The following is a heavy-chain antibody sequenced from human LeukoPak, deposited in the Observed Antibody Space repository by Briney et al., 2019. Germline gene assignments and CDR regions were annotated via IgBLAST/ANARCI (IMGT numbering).Heavy chain of an antibody. CDR3: ARWDCSSTSCYWNWFGP. CDR2: IYYSGST. J-gene: IGHJ5*02. D-gene: IGHD2-2*01. CDR1: GGSISSYY. Sequence: SETLSLTCTVSGGSISSYYWSRIRQPPGKGLEWIGYIYYSGSTNYNPSLKSRVTISVDTSKNQFSLKLSSVTAADTAVYYCARWDCSSTSCYWNWFGPWGQGTLVTVSS. V-gene: IGHV4-59*01.